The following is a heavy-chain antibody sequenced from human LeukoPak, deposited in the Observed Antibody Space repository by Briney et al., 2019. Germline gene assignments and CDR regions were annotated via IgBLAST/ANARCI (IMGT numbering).Heavy chain of an antibody. V-gene: IGHV3-15*01. J-gene: IGHJ4*02. CDR1: GFTFRNVW. CDR2: IKSKTDGETT. CDR3: TTLVTARPFGY. Sequence: GGSLRLSCAASGFTFRNVWMSGVRQAPGKGLEWVGRIKSKTDGETTDYAAPVKGRFTISRDESKNTLYLQMNSLKTEDTAVYYCTTLVTARPFGYWGQGALVTVSS. D-gene: IGHD2-21*02.